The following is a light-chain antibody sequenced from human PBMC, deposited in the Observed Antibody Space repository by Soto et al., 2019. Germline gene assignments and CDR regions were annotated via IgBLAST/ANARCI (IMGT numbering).Light chain of an antibody. J-gene: IGLJ2*01. CDR2: GNS. Sequence: QCVLTQPPSVSGAPGQRVTISCTGSSSNIGAGYDVHWYQQLPGTAPILLIYGNSNRPSGVPDRFSGSKSGTSASLAITGLQAEDEADYYCQSYDSSLSGSVFGGGTKLTVL. CDR1: SSNIGAGYD. CDR3: QSYDSSLSGSV. V-gene: IGLV1-40*01.